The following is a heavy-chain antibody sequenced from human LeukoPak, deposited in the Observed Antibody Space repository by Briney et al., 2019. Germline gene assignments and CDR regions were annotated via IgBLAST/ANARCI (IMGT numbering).Heavy chain of an antibody. CDR2: ISISGTKT. V-gene: IGHV3-23*01. D-gene: IGHD2-21*02. J-gene: IGHJ4*02. Sequence: GGSLRLSCAASEFDFSTHAMTWVRQAPGKGLEWVSAISISGTKTYYADSVTGRFTISRDNSKDTLFLQMHSLRPGDTAVYYCVREDTPATANYWGQGTLVTISS. CDR1: EFDFSTHA. CDR3: VREDTPATANY.